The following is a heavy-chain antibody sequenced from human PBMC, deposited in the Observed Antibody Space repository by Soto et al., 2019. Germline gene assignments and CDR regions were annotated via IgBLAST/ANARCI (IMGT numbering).Heavy chain of an antibody. J-gene: IGHJ4*02. CDR1: GGSISSGGYS. CDR2: IYHSGST. CDR3: ARVSSDSSGYYLDY. D-gene: IGHD3-22*01. Sequence: SETLSLTCAVSGGSISSGGYSWSWIRQPPGKGLEWIGYIYHSGSTYHNPSLKSRVTISVDRSKNQFSLKLSSVTAADTAVYYCARVSSDSSGYYLDYWGQGTLVTVSS. V-gene: IGHV4-30-2*01.